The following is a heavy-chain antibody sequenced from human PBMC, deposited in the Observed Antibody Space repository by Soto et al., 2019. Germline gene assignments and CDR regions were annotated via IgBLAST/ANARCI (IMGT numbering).Heavy chain of an antibody. CDR2: ISPIFGTA. Sequence: QVQLVQSGAEVKKPGSGVKISCKASGGTFSSYAISGVRQAPGQGVEWMGGISPIFGTANYAQKFQGRVTITADESTSTAYMELSSLRSEDTAVYYCAIAVADAYFDYWGQGTLVTVSS. V-gene: IGHV1-69*12. J-gene: IGHJ4*02. CDR3: AIAVADAYFDY. CDR1: GGTFSSYA.